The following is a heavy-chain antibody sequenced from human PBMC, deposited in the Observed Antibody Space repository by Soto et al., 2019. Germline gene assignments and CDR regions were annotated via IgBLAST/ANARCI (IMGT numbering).Heavy chain of an antibody. CDR2: INRDGSEE. V-gene: IGHV3-7*03. Sequence: EMLLVESGGGLVQPGGSLRLSCVASGFTFSGYWMSWVRQAPGKGLEWVANINRDGSEEHYVDSVKGRFTISRDNAKNSGYLQMDSLRGDDSAVYYCARDPGPRSASIRGLGWFDPWGQGTLVTVSS. J-gene: IGHJ5*02. CDR1: GFTFSGYW. CDR3: ARDPGPRSASIRGLGWFDP. D-gene: IGHD2-2*01.